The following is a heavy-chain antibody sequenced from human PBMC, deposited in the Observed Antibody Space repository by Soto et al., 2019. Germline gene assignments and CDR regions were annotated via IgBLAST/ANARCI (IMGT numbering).Heavy chain of an antibody. CDR2: ISAYNGNT. J-gene: IGHJ4*02. Sequence: ASVKVSCKASGYTFTIYGISWVRQAPGQGLEWMGWISAYNGNTNYAQKLHGRVTMTTDTSTSTAYMELRSLRSDDTAVYYRARAGMYYYDSSGYKFDYWGQGTLVTVSS. CDR1: GYTFTIYG. D-gene: IGHD3-22*01. CDR3: ARAGMYYYDSSGYKFDY. V-gene: IGHV1-18*01.